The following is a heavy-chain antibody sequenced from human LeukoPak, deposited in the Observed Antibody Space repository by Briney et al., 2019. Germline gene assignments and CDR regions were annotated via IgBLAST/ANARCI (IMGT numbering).Heavy chain of an antibody. Sequence: GSLRLSCAASGFTFSSYSMNWVRQAPGKGLEWVSSISSSGSTIYYADSVKGRFTISRDNAKNSLYLQMNSLRAEDTAVYYCAELGITMIGGVWGKGTAATISS. CDR2: ISSSGSTI. V-gene: IGHV3-48*04. CDR3: AELGITMIGGV. D-gene: IGHD3-10*02. J-gene: IGHJ6*04. CDR1: GFTFSSYS.